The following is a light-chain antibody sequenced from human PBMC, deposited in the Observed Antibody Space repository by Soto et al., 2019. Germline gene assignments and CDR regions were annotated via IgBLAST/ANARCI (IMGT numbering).Light chain of an antibody. V-gene: IGLV2-8*01. CDR1: SSDFGAYNF. Sequence: QSVLTQPPSASGSPGQSVTISCTGASSDFGAYNFVSWYQQHPGKAPKLMIYEVNNRPSGVPDRFSGSKSGNTASLTVSGLQAEDEADYYCSSYAGSNNFEVFGTGTKVTVL. CDR3: SSYAGSNNFEV. CDR2: EVN. J-gene: IGLJ1*01.